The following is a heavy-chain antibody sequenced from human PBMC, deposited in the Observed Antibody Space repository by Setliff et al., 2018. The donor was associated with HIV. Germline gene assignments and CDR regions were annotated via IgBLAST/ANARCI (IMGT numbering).Heavy chain of an antibody. CDR3: ATASGYDLFMGAFDI. V-gene: IGHV4-34*01. Sequence: SETLSLTCAVSGGSIRTGAYYWGWIRQPPGKGLEWIGEINQSGGINYNPSLKSRVTISIDTFKNQFSMKLYSVTAADTAVYYCATASGYDLFMGAFDIWGQGTMVTVSS. D-gene: IGHD5-12*01. J-gene: IGHJ3*02. CDR1: GGSIRTGAYY. CDR2: INQSGGI.